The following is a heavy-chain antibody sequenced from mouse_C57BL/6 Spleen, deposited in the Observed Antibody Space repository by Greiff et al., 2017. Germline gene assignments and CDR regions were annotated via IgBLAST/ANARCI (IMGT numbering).Heavy chain of an antibody. CDR3: AIDSSGQYYYAMDY. CDR1: GYTFTSYW. CDR2: IDPNSGGT. V-gene: IGHV1-72*01. Sequence: QVHVKQPGAELVKPGASVKLSCKASGYTFTSYWLPWVTQRPGRGLEWLGRIDPNSGGTKYNAKFKSKATLTVDKPSSTAYMQLSSLTSEDSAVYYCAIDSSGQYYYAMDYWGQGTSVTVAS. D-gene: IGHD3-2*02. J-gene: IGHJ4*01.